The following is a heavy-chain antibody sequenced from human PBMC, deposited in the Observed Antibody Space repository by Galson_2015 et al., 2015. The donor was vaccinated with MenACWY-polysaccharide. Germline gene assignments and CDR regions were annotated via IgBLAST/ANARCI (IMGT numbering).Heavy chain of an antibody. D-gene: IGHD3-10*01. J-gene: IGHJ4*02. Sequence: SLRLSCAASGFTLSDYYMHWMRQAPGKGLEWVSYTSGSGSATYFADSVQGRFIISRDNAKNSLYLQMNSLRAEDTAVYYCARDPRGARSSYFDNWGQGTQVTVSS. V-gene: IGHV3-11*01. CDR3: ARDPRGARSSYFDN. CDR2: TSGSGSAT. CDR1: GFTLSDYY.